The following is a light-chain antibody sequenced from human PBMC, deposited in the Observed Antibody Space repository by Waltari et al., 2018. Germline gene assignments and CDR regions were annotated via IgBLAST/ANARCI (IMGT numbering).Light chain of an antibody. J-gene: IGLJ3*02. V-gene: IGLV4-69*01. CDR2: VNRDGSH. Sequence: QLVLTQSPSASASLGASVKLTCTLSSGHINNVIAWLQQRPEKGPRYLMKVNRDGSHNKGDGIPDRFSGSSSGAGRYLTISSLQSEDEADYFCQTGGHGTGVFGGGTKLTVL. CDR3: QTGGHGTGV. CDR1: SGHINNV.